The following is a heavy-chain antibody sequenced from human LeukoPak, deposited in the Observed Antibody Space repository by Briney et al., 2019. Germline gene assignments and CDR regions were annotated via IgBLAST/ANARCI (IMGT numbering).Heavy chain of an antibody. CDR2: ITGSGGNT. D-gene: IGHD3-9*01. CDR1: GFTFSNYA. Sequence: PGGSLRLSCAASGFTFSNYAMSWVRQAPGKGLAGVSAITGSGGNTYYAASVQGRFTIFRDNSKNTVFLQMNSLRAEDTAVYYCAKGGDYDVLTGYYVSDYWGQGTLVTVSS. J-gene: IGHJ4*02. V-gene: IGHV3-23*01. CDR3: AKGGDYDVLTGYYVSDY.